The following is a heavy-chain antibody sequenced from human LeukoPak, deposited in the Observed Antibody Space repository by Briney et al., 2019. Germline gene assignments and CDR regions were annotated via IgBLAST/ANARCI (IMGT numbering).Heavy chain of an antibody. D-gene: IGHD6-13*01. CDR2: ISFDGRT. CDR1: GGSISSNNYF. J-gene: IGHJ5*02. Sequence: NTSETLSLTCTVSGGSISSNNYFWGWIRQPPGKGLDWIATISFDGRTYYNPSLTSRVTISVDTSKNQFSLKLSSVTAADTAVYFCASDLIAAGGSTLGSWGQGTLVTVSS. CDR3: ASDLIAAGGSTLGS. V-gene: IGHV4-39*01.